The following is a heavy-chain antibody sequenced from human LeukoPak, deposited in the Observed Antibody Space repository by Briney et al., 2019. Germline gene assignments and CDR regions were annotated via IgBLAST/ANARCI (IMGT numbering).Heavy chain of an antibody. D-gene: IGHD3-22*01. CDR2: INPHSGGT. J-gene: IGHJ3*02. Sequence: ASVEVSCKASGYTFTDYYIDWVRQAPGQGLEWMGWINPHSGGTNYARNFQGRVTMTRDTSISTAYMELSSLRSDDTAVYYCASPHYYDSSGYYSLPNDAFDIWGQGTMVTVSS. CDR1: GYTFTDYY. V-gene: IGHV1-2*02. CDR3: ASPHYYDSSGYYSLPNDAFDI.